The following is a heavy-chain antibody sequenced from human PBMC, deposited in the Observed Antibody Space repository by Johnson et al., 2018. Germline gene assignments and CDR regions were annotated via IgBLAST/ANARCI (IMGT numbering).Heavy chain of an antibody. D-gene: IGHD2-15*01. Sequence: VQLVQSGGDLVQXGRSLRLXCAASGFTFDDYAMHWVRQVPGKGLEWVSGMSWYGASRGYAASLKGRFTITRDNAKNSLLPQINRLRPEDTAFYYCANSEVVRGVFEVWGEGTMVTVSS. CDR1: GFTFDDYA. CDR3: ANSEVVRGVFEV. CDR2: MSWYGASR. J-gene: IGHJ3*01. V-gene: IGHV3-9*01.